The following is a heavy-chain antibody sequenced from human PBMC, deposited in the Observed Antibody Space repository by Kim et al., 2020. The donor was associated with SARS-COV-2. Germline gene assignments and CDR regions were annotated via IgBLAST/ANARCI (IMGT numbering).Heavy chain of an antibody. CDR2: ISAYNGNT. J-gene: IGHJ4*02. CDR3: ARDRIRGGGSLPFDY. D-gene: IGHD2-15*01. CDR1: GYTFTSYG. Sequence: ASVKVSCKASGYTFTSYGISWVRQAPGQGLEWMGWISAYNGNTNYAQKLQGRVTMTTDTSTSTAYMELRSLRSDDTAVYYCARDRIRGGGSLPFDYWGQGTLVTVSS. V-gene: IGHV1-18*01.